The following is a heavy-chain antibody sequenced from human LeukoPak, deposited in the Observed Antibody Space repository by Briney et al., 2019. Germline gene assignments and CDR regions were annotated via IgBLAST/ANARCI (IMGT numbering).Heavy chain of an antibody. J-gene: IGHJ5*02. CDR1: GYTFTIYG. V-gene: IGHV1-18*01. D-gene: IGHD4-11*01. Sequence: ASVKVSRNASGYTFTIYGIRWVRHAPGQGLELMGCISDYNGNTNYSQKLQGRVTMTTDTSKSTAYMELRRLRSDDTAVYYCARDLYRESLAVSWFDPWGQGTLVTVSS. CDR3: ARDLYRESLAVSWFDP. CDR2: ISDYNGNT.